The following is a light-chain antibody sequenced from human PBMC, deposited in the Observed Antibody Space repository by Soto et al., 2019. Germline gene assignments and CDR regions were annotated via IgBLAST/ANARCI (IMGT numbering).Light chain of an antibody. CDR3: LQHNNYPWT. CDR1: QDITTE. J-gene: IGKJ1*01. V-gene: IGKV1-17*01. Sequence: DIQMTQSPSSLSASVGDRVTITCRASQDITTELSWYQQKPGKAPKRLIYAASSLQSGVPSRFSGSGSGTDVTLAISSLQPEDFATYYCLQHNNYPWTFGQGTKVEIK. CDR2: AAS.